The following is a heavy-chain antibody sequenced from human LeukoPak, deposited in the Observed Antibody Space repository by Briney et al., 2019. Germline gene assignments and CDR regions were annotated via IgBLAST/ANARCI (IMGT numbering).Heavy chain of an antibody. V-gene: IGHV3-23*01. J-gene: IGHJ4*02. D-gene: IGHD6-19*01. Sequence: QTGGSLRLSCAASGSTFSSYAMSWVRQAPGKGLEWVSTISDSGGSTYYADSVKGRFTISRDNSKNALYLQMNSLRAEDTAVYYCAKGRYSSGWYPGVQDYWGQGTLVTVSS. CDR3: AKGRYSSGWYPGVQDY. CDR2: ISDSGGST. CDR1: GSTFSSYA.